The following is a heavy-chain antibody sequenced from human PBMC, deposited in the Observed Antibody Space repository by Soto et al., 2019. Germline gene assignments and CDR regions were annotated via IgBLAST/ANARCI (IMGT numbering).Heavy chain of an antibody. CDR3: ARDIGFDYVN. V-gene: IGHV3-7*01. D-gene: IGHD3-16*01. CDR2: VKEDGSEL. CDR1: GFNVMSYW. Sequence: PGGSVRVSCAVSGFNVMSYWMSWVRQAPGKGLEWVASVKEDGSELYYLHSVRGRFSISRDSAGNALHLTMNYLSAEDTGVYFCARDIGFDYVNWGQGIPVTVSS. J-gene: IGHJ4*02.